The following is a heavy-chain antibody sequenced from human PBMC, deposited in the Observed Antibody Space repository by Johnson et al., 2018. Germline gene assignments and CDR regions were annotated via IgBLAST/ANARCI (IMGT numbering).Heavy chain of an antibody. CDR3: GRGDSSRFGYYYMDV. J-gene: IGHJ6*03. D-gene: IGHD3-10*01. Sequence: VQLVESGPGLVKPSETLSLTCTVSGGSISSYYWIWIRQPPGKGLEWIGYFFYSGSTNYNPSLKSRVTISVDTSKNQFSLKLSSVTAADTAVYYCGRGDSSRFGYYYMDVWGKGTTVTVSS. CDR1: GGSISSYY. CDR2: FFYSGST. V-gene: IGHV4-59*01.